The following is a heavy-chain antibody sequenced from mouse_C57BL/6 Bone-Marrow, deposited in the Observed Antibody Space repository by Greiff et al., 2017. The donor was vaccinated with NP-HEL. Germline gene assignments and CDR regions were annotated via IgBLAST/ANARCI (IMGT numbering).Heavy chain of an antibody. D-gene: IGHD1-1*01. J-gene: IGHJ2*01. CDR3: ARQYYGSG. CDR2: IDPSDSYT. Sequence: VQLQQPGAELVRPGPSVKLSCKASGYTFTSYWLHWVKQRPGQGLEWIGVIDPSDSYTNYNQKFKGKATLTVDTSSSTAYIQLSSLTSEDSAVYYCARQYYGSGWGQGTTLTVSS. CDR1: GYTFTSYW. V-gene: IGHV1-59*01.